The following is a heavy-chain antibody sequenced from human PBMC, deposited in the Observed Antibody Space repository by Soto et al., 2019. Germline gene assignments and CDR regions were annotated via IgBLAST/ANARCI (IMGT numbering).Heavy chain of an antibody. D-gene: IGHD2-2*01. CDR3: ASYCSSTSCPSSPRDAFDI. Sequence: SVKVSCKASGGTFSSYAISWVRQAPGQGLEWMGGIIPIFGTANYAQKFQGRVTITADESTSTAYMELSSLRSEDTAVYYCASYCSSTSCPSSPRDAFDIWGQGTMVTVSS. CDR1: GGTFSSYA. V-gene: IGHV1-69*13. CDR2: IIPIFGTA. J-gene: IGHJ3*02.